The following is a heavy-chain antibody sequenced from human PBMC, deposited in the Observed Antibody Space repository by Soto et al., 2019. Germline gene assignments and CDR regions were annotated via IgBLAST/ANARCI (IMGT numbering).Heavy chain of an antibody. CDR3: ARATILGYCSSTSCYAHHNWFDP. Sequence: SETLSLTCTVSGGSISSGGYYWSWIRQHPGKGLEWIGYIYYSGSTYYNPSLKSRVTISVDTSKNQFSLKLSSVTAAETAVYYCARATILGYCSSTSCYAHHNWFDPWGQGTLVTVSS. D-gene: IGHD2-2*01. CDR1: GGSISSGGYY. V-gene: IGHV4-31*03. CDR2: IYYSGST. J-gene: IGHJ5*02.